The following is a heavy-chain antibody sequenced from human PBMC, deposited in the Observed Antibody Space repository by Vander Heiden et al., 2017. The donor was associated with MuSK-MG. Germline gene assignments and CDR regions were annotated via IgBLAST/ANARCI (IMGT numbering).Heavy chain of an antibody. CDR1: GGTFSSYA. V-gene: IGHV1-69*06. CDR2: IIPIVGTA. CDR3: ARVIAGSGYSPPRYYFDY. Sequence: QVQLVQSGAEVKKPGSSVKVSCKASGGTFSSYAISWVRQAPGQGLEWMGGIIPIVGTANYAQKFQGRVTITADKSTSTAYMELSSLRSEDTAVYYCARVIAGSGYSPPRYYFDYWGQGTLVTVSS. D-gene: IGHD3-9*01. J-gene: IGHJ4*02.